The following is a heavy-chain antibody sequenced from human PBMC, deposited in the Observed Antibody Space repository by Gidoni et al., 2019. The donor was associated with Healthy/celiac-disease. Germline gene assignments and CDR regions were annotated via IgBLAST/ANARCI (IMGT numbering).Heavy chain of an antibody. CDR3: ARDASGYLDY. V-gene: IGHV3-30-3*01. J-gene: IGHJ4*02. Sequence: QVQLVESGGGVVQPGRSLRLSCAASGFTFSSYAMHWVRQAPAKGLEWVAVISYDGSNKYYADSVKGRFTISRDNSKNTLYLQMNSLRAEDTAVYYCARDASGYLDYWGQGTLVTVSS. CDR1: GFTFSSYA. CDR2: ISYDGSNK. D-gene: IGHD3-9*01.